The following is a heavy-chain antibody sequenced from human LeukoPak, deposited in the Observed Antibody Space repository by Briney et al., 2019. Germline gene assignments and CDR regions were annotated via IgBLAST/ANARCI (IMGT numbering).Heavy chain of an antibody. CDR2: IRLDGSDE. CDR3: ARDHSQNFDY. Sequence: RRSLRLSCAASGFTFSGYGMHWVRQAPGKGLEWVAFIRLDGSDEYYGDSVKGRFTISRDNSKNTLYLQMNSLRPEDTAVYYCARDHSQNFDYWGQGTLVTVSS. J-gene: IGHJ4*02. CDR1: GFTFSGYG. V-gene: IGHV3-30*02. D-gene: IGHD5-18*01.